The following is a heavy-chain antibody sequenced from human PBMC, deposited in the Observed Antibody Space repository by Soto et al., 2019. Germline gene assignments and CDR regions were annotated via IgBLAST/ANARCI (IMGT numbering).Heavy chain of an antibody. CDR3: ARDRPVYYFDY. V-gene: IGHV3-30-3*01. D-gene: IGHD3-16*01. Sequence: GSLRLSCAASGFTFSSYAMHWVRQAPGKGLEWVAVISYDGSNKYYADSVKGRFTISRDNSKNTLYLQMNSLRAEDTAVYYCARDRPVYYFDYWGQGTLVTVSS. J-gene: IGHJ4*02. CDR1: GFTFSSYA. CDR2: ISYDGSNK.